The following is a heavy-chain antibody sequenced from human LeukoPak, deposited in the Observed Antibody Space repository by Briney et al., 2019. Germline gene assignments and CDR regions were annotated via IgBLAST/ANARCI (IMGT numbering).Heavy chain of an antibody. Sequence: GGALRLSCAASGFIFSDYYMSWIRQAPGKGLEGVSYISSRDNTIYYADSVKGRFTISRDNAQNSLYLQMNSLRAEDTAVYYCAKDVRGGDRAIEPIDYWGPGTLVTVSS. CDR1: GFIFSDYY. CDR3: AKDVRGGDRAIEPIDY. D-gene: IGHD5-18*01. V-gene: IGHV3-11*01. CDR2: ISSRDNTI. J-gene: IGHJ4*02.